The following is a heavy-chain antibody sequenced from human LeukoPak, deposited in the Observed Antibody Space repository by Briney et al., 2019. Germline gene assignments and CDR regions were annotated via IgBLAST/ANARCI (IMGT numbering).Heavy chain of an antibody. CDR2: GSNK. J-gene: IGHJ4*02. D-gene: IGHD2-15*01. V-gene: IGHV3-30-3*01. CDR3: ARAPTRYCSGGSCYLPFDY. Sequence: GSNKYYADSVKGRFTISRDNSKNTLYLQMNSLRAEDTAVYYCARAPTRYCSGGSCYLPFDYWGQGTLVTVSS.